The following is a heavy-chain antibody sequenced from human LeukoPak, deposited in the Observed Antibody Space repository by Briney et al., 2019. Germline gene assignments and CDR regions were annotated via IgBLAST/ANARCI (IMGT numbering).Heavy chain of an antibody. V-gene: IGHV4-4*07. CDR1: GVSISTYY. Sequence: PSETLSLTCTVSGVSISTYYWSWFRQPAGKGLEWIGRLYASGPTNYNPSLESRVTMSVDTSKNQLSLNVNSVTVADTAVYFCARHTRMWGYFDYWGQGTLVAVSS. J-gene: IGHJ4*02. CDR2: LYASGPT. CDR3: ARHTRMWGYFDY. D-gene: IGHD1-26*01.